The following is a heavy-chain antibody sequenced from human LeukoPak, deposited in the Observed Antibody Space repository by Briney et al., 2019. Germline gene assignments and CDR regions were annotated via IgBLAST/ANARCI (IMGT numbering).Heavy chain of an antibody. Sequence: ASVKVSCKVSGGTFSSYAISWVRQAPGQGLEWMGGIIPIFGTANYAQKFQGRVTITTDESTSTAYMELSSLRSEDTAVYYCARAGGIAAAGTYYYYYMDVWGKATTVTVSS. CDR3: ARAGGIAAAGTYYYYYMDV. CDR2: IIPIFGTA. D-gene: IGHD6-13*01. CDR1: GGTFSSYA. V-gene: IGHV1-69*05. J-gene: IGHJ6*03.